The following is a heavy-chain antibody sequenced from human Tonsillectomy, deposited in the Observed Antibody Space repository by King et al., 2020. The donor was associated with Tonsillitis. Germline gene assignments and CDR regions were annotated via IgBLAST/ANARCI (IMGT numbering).Heavy chain of an antibody. CDR2: MSYDGNNK. D-gene: IGHD6-19*01. J-gene: IGHJ4*02. V-gene: IGHV3-30*04. CDR1: GFTLSNYA. CDR3: ARAIAVIDPFAY. Sequence: VQLVESGGGVVQPGRSLRLSCAGSGFTLSNYAMNWVRQAPGKGLEWVAVMSYDGNNKYYRDSVKGRFTISRDNSKNTLYLQMNSLRPEDTAVYYCARAIAVIDPFAYWGQATLVTVSS.